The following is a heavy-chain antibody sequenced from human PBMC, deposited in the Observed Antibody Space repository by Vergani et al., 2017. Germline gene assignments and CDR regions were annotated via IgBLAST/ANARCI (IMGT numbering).Heavy chain of an antibody. CDR1: GYTFTGYY. CDR2: INPNSGGT. J-gene: IGHJ4*02. D-gene: IGHD6-19*01. V-gene: IGHV1-2*02. CDR3: ARGEVSSVWYGDFVGN. Sequence: QVQLVQSGAEVKKPGASVKVSCKASGYTFTGYYIHWVRQAPGQGLEWMGWINPNSGGTNYAQKFQGRVTMTRDTSISTAYMELSRLRSDDTAVYYCARGEVSSVWYGDFVGNWGQGTLVTVSS.